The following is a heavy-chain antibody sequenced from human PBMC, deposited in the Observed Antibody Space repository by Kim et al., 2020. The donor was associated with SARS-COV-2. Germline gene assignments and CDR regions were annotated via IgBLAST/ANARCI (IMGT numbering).Heavy chain of an antibody. CDR2: ISAYNGNT. Sequence: ASVKVSCKASGYTFTSYGISWVRQAPGQGLEWMGWISAYNGNTNYAQKLQGRVTMTTDTSTSTAYMELRSLRSDDTAVYYCAREVRYNWNFGIDYWGQGTLVTVSS. V-gene: IGHV1-18*01. CDR3: AREVRYNWNFGIDY. CDR1: GYTFTSYG. D-gene: IGHD1-7*01. J-gene: IGHJ4*02.